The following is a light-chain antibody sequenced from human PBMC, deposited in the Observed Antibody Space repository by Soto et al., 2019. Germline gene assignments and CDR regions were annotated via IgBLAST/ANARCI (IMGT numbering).Light chain of an antibody. CDR3: SSYTSSSTYV. CDR2: DVS. Sequence: SVLTQPASVSGSPGQSIAISCTGTSSDVGGYNYVSWYQQHPGKAPKLMVYDVSNRPSGVSNRFSGSKSGNTASLTISGLQAEDEDDYYCSSYTSSSTYVFGTGTKVTV. CDR1: SSDVGGYNY. J-gene: IGLJ1*01. V-gene: IGLV2-14*01.